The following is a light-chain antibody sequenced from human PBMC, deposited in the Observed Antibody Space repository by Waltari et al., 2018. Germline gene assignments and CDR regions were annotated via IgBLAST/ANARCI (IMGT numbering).Light chain of an antibody. J-gene: IGKJ4*01. V-gene: IGKV3-11*01. Sequence: EIVLTQSLATLSLSPGERATLYCRASQSVSSYLAWYQQKPGQAPRLLIYDASNRATGIPARFSGSGSGTDFTLTISSLEPEDFAVYYCQQRSNWPLTFGGGTKVEIK. CDR1: QSVSSY. CDR2: DAS. CDR3: QQRSNWPLT.